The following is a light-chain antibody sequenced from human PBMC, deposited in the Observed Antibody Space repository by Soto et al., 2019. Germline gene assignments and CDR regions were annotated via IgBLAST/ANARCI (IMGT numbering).Light chain of an antibody. CDR3: QQYGGSSPSYT. CDR1: QSITTSF. CDR2: RAS. V-gene: IGKV3-20*01. Sequence: EIVLTQSPGTLSLSPGERATLSCRASQSITTSFLAWYQQKPGQAPRLLIYRASTRVTGIPARFSGSGSGTDFTLTISRLEPEDFAVYYCQQYGGSSPSYTFGQGTNVDIK. J-gene: IGKJ2*01.